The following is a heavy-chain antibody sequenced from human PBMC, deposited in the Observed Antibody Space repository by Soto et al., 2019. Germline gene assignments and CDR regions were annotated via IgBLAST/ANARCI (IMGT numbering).Heavy chain of an antibody. V-gene: IGHV5-10-1*01. J-gene: IGHJ6*02. Sequence: GESLKISCKGSGYSFTSYWISWVRQMPGKGLERMGRIDPSDSYTNYSPSFQGHVTISADKSISTAYLQWSSLKASDTAMYYCARHLDSSSWNLPHLLPDNYYYYGMDVWGQGTTVTVSS. CDR1: GYSFTSYW. D-gene: IGHD6-13*01. CDR3: ARHLDSSSWNLPHLLPDNYYYYGMDV. CDR2: IDPSDSYT.